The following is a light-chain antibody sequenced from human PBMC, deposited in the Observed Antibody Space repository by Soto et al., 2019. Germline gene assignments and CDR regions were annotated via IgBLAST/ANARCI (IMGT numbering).Light chain of an antibody. CDR3: LESSSALT. CDR2: AAS. CDR1: QSISSY. Sequence: DIQMTQSPSSLSSSVGDRVTITFLASQSISSYLNWYQQKPGKAPKLLIYAASSLQSGVPSRFSGSGSGTDFTLTISSLQPEDLATYYCLESSSALTFGQGTRLEIK. V-gene: IGKV1-39*01. J-gene: IGKJ5*01.